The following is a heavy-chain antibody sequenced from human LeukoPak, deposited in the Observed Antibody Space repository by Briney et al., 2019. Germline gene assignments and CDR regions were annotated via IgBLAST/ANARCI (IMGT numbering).Heavy chain of an antibody. J-gene: IGHJ4*02. Sequence: GGSLRLSCAASGFTFSDYYMSWIRQPPGKRLEYISYISSSSSTINYADSVKGRFTISRDNSKNTLYLQMNSLRAEDTAVYYCAKDHDFWSGYSNYFDYWGQGTLVTVSS. V-gene: IGHV3-11*01. D-gene: IGHD3-3*01. CDR1: GFTFSDYY. CDR3: AKDHDFWSGYSNYFDY. CDR2: ISSSSSTI.